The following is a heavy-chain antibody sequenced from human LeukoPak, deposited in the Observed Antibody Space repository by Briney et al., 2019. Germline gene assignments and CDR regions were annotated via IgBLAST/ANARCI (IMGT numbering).Heavy chain of an antibody. D-gene: IGHD1-1*01. Sequence: SETLSRTCTVSGGSITSSSYYWGWIRQPPGKGLEWIGSFYSSGSTYYNPSLKSRVHIFVDTSKNQFSLKLSSVTAADTAVFYCARHGLGTTGTTDAFDIWGQGTMVTVSS. CDR2: FYSSGST. CDR1: GGSITSSSYY. V-gene: IGHV4-39*01. CDR3: ARHGLGTTGTTDAFDI. J-gene: IGHJ3*02.